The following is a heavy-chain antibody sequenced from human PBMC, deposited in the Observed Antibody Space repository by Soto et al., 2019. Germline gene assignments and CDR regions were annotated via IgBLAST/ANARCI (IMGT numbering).Heavy chain of an antibody. CDR3: ARMASVSFGY. CDR2: IYFSGST. J-gene: IGHJ4*02. V-gene: IGHV4-39*01. Sequence: SETLSLTCSVSGGSISSTSYFWVWIRQPPGKGLEWIGSIYFSGSTYYNPSLKSRVTISVDTSKNQFSLNLTSVTAADTAVYYCARMASVSFGYWGQGIQVTVSS. CDR1: GGSISSTSYF.